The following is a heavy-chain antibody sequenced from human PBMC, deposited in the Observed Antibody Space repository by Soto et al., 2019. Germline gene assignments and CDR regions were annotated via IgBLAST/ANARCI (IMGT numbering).Heavy chain of an antibody. CDR1: GSVLISHY. CDR3: ARDETYCGGDCHAFDI. Sequence: QVQLVQSGAAVKKPGASVSVSCKPSGSVLISHYIHWVRQAPGQGLEWMGVINPDGAGTIAAQNFQGRLTMTTDSSTDTVYMKLTSLRSEDTALYYCARDETYCGGDCHAFDIWGQGTVVTVSS. J-gene: IGHJ3*02. CDR2: INPDGAGT. V-gene: IGHV1-46*01. D-gene: IGHD2-21*02.